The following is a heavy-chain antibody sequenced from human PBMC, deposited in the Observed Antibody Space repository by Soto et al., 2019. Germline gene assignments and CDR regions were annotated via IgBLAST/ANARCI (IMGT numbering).Heavy chain of an antibody. J-gene: IGHJ3*02. CDR1: DGSINSYF. D-gene: IGHD1-1*01. CDR3: ARVNQLAPKRNAFDI. V-gene: IGHV4-59*01. Sequence: LSLTCTVSDGSINSYFWSWIRQPPGKGLEWIGYIHYSGSSNYNPSLKSRVTMSVDSSKNQFSLELSSLTAADTAVYYCARVNQLAPKRNAFDIWGQGTKVTVS. CDR2: IHYSGSS.